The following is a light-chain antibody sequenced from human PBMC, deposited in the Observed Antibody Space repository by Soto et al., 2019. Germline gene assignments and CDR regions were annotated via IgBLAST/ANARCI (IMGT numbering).Light chain of an antibody. CDR3: QQHRDCPLT. Sequence: SVLNTSIGHKFAITCRTSQGISNYLAWYQQKPGEGPKLLIYAASTLQSGVPSRFSGRGSGTDFTLTISSLEAEDFAVYYCQQHRDCPLTFGGGIKADNK. CDR1: QGISNY. V-gene: IGKV1-27*01. J-gene: IGKJ4*01. CDR2: AAS.